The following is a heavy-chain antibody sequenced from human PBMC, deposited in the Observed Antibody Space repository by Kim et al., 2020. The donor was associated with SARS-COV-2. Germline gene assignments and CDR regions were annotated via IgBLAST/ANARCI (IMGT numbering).Heavy chain of an antibody. D-gene: IGHD3-22*01. V-gene: IGHV1-18*01. J-gene: IGHJ3*02. CDR2: ISAYNGNT. CDR3: ARSQGSLHPYYYDSSGYYHDALDI. CDR1: GYTFTSYG. Sequence: ASVKVSCKASGYTFTSYGISWVRQAPGQGLEWMGWISAYNGNTNYAQKLQGRVTMTTDTSTSTAYMELRSLRSDDTAVYYCARSQGSLHPYYYDSSGYYHDALDIWGQGTMVTVSS.